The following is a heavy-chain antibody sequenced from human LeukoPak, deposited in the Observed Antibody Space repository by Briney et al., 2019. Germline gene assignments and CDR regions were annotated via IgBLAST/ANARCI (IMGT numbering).Heavy chain of an antibody. CDR2: IYSGGST. Sequence: PGGSLRLSCAASGFTVSSNYMSWVRQAPGKGLEWVSVIYSGGSTYYADSVKGRFTISRDNSKNTLYLQLNSLRAEDTAVYYCARGPGIGPNWFDPWGQGTLVTVSS. J-gene: IGHJ5*02. V-gene: IGHV3-53*01. CDR1: GFTVSSNY. D-gene: IGHD6-13*01. CDR3: ARGPGIGPNWFDP.